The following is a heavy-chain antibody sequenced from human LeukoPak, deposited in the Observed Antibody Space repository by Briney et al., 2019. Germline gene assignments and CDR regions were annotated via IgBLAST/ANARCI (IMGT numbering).Heavy chain of an antibody. J-gene: IGHJ4*02. CDR1: GFTFSSYA. Sequence: GGSLRLSCAASGFTFSSYAMHWVRQAPGRGLEWVALISYDGSNKYYADSVKGRFTVSRDNSKNTLFLQMNSLRAEDTAVYYCAKVGSYHDFDYWGQGTLVTVSS. V-gene: IGHV3-30*18. CDR3: AKVGSYHDFDY. CDR2: ISYDGSNK. D-gene: IGHD3-22*01.